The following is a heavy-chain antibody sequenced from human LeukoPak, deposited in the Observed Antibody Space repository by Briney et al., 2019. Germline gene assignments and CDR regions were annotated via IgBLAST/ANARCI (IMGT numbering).Heavy chain of an antibody. CDR1: GFTFSSYA. CDR2: ISYDGSNK. D-gene: IGHD3-10*01. J-gene: IGHJ4*02. V-gene: IGHV3-30*04. Sequence: PGRSLRLSCAASGFTFSSYAMHWVRQAPGKGLEWVAVISYDGSNKYYADSVKGRFTISRDNSKNTLYLQMNSLRAEDTAVYYCAKSGFGSGVIDYWGQGTLVTVSS. CDR3: AKSGFGSGVIDY.